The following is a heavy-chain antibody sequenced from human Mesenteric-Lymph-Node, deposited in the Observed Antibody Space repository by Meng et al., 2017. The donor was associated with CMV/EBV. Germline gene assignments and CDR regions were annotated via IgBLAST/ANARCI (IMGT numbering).Heavy chain of an antibody. Sequence: GESLKISCAASGFTFSSYAMSWVRQAPGKGLEWVSAISGSGGSTYYADSVKGRFTISRDNSKNTLYLQMNSLRAEDTAVYYCAKEGRVLRYFDEEGNWFDPWGQGTLVTVSS. J-gene: IGHJ5*02. D-gene: IGHD3-9*01. CDR1: GFTFSSYA. CDR3: AKEGRVLRYFDEEGNWFDP. CDR2: ISGSGGST. V-gene: IGHV3-23*01.